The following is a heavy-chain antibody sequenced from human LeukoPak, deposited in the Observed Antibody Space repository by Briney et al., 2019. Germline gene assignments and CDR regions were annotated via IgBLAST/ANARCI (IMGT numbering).Heavy chain of an antibody. J-gene: IGHJ4*02. V-gene: IGHV4-59*01. CDR1: GVSISSYY. CDR2: IYYSGST. Sequence: PSETLSLTCTVSGVSISSYYWSWIRQPPGKGLEWIGYIYYSGSTNYNPSLKSRVTISVDTSKNQFSLKLSSVTAADTAVYYCARVAPNCGGDCYFSKYYFDYWGQGTLVTVSS. D-gene: IGHD2-21*02. CDR3: ARVAPNCGGDCYFSKYYFDY.